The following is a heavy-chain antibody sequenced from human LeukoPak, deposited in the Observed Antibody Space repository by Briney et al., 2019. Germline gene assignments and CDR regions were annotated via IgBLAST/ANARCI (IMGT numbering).Heavy chain of an antibody. CDR1: GGSISSGDYY. D-gene: IGHD4-11*01. V-gene: IGHV4-30-4*08. CDR2: IYYSGST. J-gene: IGHJ4*02. CDR3: ARVTTATLPFDY. Sequence: SETLSLTCTVSGGSISSGDYYWSRIRQPPGKGLEWIGYIYYSGSTYYNPSLKSRVTISVDTSKNQFSLKLSSVTAADTAVYYCARVTTATLPFDYWGQGTLVTVSS.